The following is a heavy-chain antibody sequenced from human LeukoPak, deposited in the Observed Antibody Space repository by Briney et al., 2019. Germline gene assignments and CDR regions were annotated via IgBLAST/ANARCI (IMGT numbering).Heavy chain of an antibody. J-gene: IGHJ6*04. Sequence: GGSLRLSCAASGFTFSSYEMNWVRQAPGKGLEWVSYISSSGSTMYYADSVKGRFTISRDNAKNTVYLQMNSLRPEDTAVYYCARDRFYIPDVWGKGTTVTVSS. CDR2: ISSSGSTM. CDR1: GFTFSSYE. D-gene: IGHD3-10*01. CDR3: ARDRFYIPDV. V-gene: IGHV3-48*03.